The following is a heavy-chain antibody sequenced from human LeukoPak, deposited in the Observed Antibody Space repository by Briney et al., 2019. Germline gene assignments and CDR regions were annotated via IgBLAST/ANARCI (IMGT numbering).Heavy chain of an antibody. J-gene: IGHJ4*02. CDR1: GFTFSSYA. Sequence: GGSLRLSCAASGFTFSSYAMHWVRQAPGKGLEWVAVISYDGSNKYYADSVKGRFTISRDNSKNTLYLQMNSLRAEDTAVYYCAKDLSGRAGKADYWSQGTLVTVSS. V-gene: IGHV3-30-3*01. CDR3: AKDLSGRAGKADY. D-gene: IGHD6-19*01. CDR2: ISYDGSNK.